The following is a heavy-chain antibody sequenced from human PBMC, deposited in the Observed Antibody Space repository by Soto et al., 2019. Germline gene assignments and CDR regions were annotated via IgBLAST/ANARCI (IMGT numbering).Heavy chain of an antibody. V-gene: IGHV4-34*01. CDR2: INHSGST. CDR3: ARAPWYWFDP. J-gene: IGHJ5*02. D-gene: IGHD2-8*02. Sequence: SETLSLTCAVYGGSFSGYYWSWIRQPPGKGLEWIGEINHSGSTNYNPSLKSRVTISVDTSKNQFSLKLSSVTAADTAVYYCARAPWYWFDPWGQGTLVTVSS. CDR1: GGSFSGYY.